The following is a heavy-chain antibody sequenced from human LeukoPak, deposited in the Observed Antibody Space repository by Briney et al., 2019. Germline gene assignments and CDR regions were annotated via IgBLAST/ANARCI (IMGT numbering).Heavy chain of an antibody. CDR1: GGSISSGSYY. Sequence: SETLSLTCTVSGGSISSGSYYWSWIRQPAGKGLEWIGRIYTSGSTNYNPSLKSRVTISVDTSKNQFSLKLSSVTAADTAVYYCARENMKFGEFFNYYYYYYMDVWGKGTTVTISS. D-gene: IGHD3-10*01. J-gene: IGHJ6*03. CDR2: IYTSGST. V-gene: IGHV4-61*02. CDR3: ARENMKFGEFFNYYYYYYMDV.